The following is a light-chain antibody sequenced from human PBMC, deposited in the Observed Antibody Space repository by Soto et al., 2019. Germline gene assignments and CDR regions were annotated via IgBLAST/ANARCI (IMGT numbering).Light chain of an antibody. CDR2: AAS. J-gene: IGKJ4*01. V-gene: IGKV1-17*01. CDR1: QDIRSD. CDR3: QQYKSFSLT. Sequence: DIQMTQSPSSLSAFVGDRVTITCRASQDIRSDLGWFQQKPGKAPKRLVFAASTLESGVPSRFSGSRSGTEFTLTISSLQPEDFATYYCQQYKSFSLTFGGGTRVEVK.